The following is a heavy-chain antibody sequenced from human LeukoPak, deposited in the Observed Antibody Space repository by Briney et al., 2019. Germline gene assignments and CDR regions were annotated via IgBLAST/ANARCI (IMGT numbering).Heavy chain of an antibody. CDR2: IYYSGST. V-gene: IGHV4-39*01. Sequence: PGGSLRLSCAASGFIFSNYGMSWVRQAPGKGLEWIGSIYYSGSTYYNPSLKSRVTISVDTSKNQFSLKLSSVTAADTAVYFCARRSYYGLDFDYWGQGTLVTVSS. CDR3: ARRSYYGLDFDY. D-gene: IGHD3-3*01. J-gene: IGHJ4*02. CDR1: GFIFSNYG.